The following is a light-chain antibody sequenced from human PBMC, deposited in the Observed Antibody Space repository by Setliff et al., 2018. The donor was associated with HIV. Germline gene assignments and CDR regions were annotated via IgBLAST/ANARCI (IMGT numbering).Light chain of an antibody. V-gene: IGLV2-14*01. CDR3: ASYTSSNAVV. J-gene: IGLJ2*01. CDR2: DVT. CDR1: SSDVGGYNY. Sequence: QSALSQPASVSGSPGQSITISCTGTSSDVGGYNYVSWYQQHPGKAPKLFIYDVTKRPSGVSNRFSGSKSGDTASLTISWPQAEDEAEYFCASYTSSNAVVFGGG.